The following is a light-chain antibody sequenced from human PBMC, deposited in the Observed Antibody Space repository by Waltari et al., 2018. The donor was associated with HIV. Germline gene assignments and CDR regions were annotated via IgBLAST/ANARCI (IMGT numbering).Light chain of an antibody. V-gene: IGLV6-57*01. Sequence: FVLTQPHSVSESPGKTVTISCTRTSGSLASNHVQWYQQRPGSPPTTVIYEDTQRPSGVPDRFSGSIDSSSNSASLIISGLTTEDEADYYCQSYGSTNQVFGGGTKLTVL. CDR1: SGSLASNH. J-gene: IGLJ2*01. CDR3: QSYGSTNQV. CDR2: EDT.